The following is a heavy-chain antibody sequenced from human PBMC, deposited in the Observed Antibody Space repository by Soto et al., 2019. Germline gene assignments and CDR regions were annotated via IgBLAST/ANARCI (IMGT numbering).Heavy chain of an antibody. CDR3: ARREYYDSTGYFPS. J-gene: IGHJ5*02. CDR2: IHQSGST. Sequence: SETLSLTCAVSGGFISTLNWWSWVRQPPGKGLEWIGEIHQSGSTNYKPSLKSRVTISVDKSKNQFSLNLRSTTAADTAVYYCARREYYDSTGYFPSWGQGTLVTVS. D-gene: IGHD3-22*01. CDR1: GGFISTLNW. V-gene: IGHV4-4*02.